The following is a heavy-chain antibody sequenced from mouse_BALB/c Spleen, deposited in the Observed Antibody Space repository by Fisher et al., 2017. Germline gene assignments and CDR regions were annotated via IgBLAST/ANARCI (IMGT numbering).Heavy chain of an antibody. Sequence: RFTISRDNARNILYLQMSSLRSEDTAMYYCARGDDGYYHYYAMDYWGQGTSVTVSS. J-gene: IGHJ4*01. D-gene: IGHD2-3*01. CDR3: ARGDDGYYHYYAMDY. V-gene: IGHV5-6-5*01.